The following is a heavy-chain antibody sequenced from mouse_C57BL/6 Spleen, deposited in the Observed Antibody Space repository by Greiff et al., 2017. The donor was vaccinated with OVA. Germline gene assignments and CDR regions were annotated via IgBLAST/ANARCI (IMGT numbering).Heavy chain of an antibody. J-gene: IGHJ2*01. CDR1: GYSFTGYF. CDR2: INPYNGDT. V-gene: IGHV1-20*01. CDR3: ARRAFITTVGYYFDY. Sequence: VHVKQSGPELVKPGDSVKISCKASGYSFTGYFMNWVMQSHGKSLEWIGRINPYNGDTFYNQKFKGKATLTVDKSSSTAHMELRSLTSEDSAVYYCARRAFITTVGYYFDYWGQGTTLTVSS. D-gene: IGHD1-1*01.